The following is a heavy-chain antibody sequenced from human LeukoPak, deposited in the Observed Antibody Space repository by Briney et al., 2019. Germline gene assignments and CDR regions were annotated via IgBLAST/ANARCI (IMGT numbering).Heavy chain of an antibody. Sequence: SETLSLTCTVSGGSISSYYWSWIRQPPGKELEWIGYIYYSGSTNYNPSLKSRVTISVDTSKNQFSLKLSSVTAADTAVYYCARDGYSYGGYYYYGMDVWGQGTTVTVSS. CDR3: ARDGYSYGGYYYYGMDV. CDR1: GGSISSYY. CDR2: IYYSGST. J-gene: IGHJ6*02. V-gene: IGHV4-59*01. D-gene: IGHD5-18*01.